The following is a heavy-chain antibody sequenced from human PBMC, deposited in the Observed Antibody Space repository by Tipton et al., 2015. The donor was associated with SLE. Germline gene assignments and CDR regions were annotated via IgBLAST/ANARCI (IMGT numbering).Heavy chain of an antibody. CDR3: ARGDYYDSSGYFTDAFDV. J-gene: IGHJ3*01. Sequence: GSLRLSCAASGFSVRNRYMTWVRQAPGKGLEWVSVIYAAGFTYTADSMKGRFTISRDNAKNSLYLQMSSLRAEDTAVYYCARGDYYDSSGYFTDAFDVWGQGTMVTVSS. V-gene: IGHV3-53*01. CDR2: IYAAGFT. D-gene: IGHD3-22*01. CDR1: GFSVRNRY.